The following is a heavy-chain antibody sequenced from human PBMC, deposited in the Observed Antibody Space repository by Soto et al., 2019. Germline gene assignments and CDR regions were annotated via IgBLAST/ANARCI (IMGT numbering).Heavy chain of an antibody. CDR2: ISAYNGNT. CDR3: ARVHDYGGNSWAFDI. J-gene: IGHJ3*02. V-gene: IGHV1-18*01. D-gene: IGHD4-17*01. Sequence: XSVKVSFNASGYTFTSYGISWVRHSPGQGLEWMGWISAYNGNTNYAQKFQGRVTITADESTSTAYMELSSLRSEDTAVYYCARVHDYGGNSWAFDIWGQGTMVTVSS. CDR1: GYTFTSYG.